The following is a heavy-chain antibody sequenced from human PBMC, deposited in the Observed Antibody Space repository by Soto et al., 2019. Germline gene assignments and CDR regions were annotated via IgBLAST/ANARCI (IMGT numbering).Heavy chain of an antibody. V-gene: IGHV1-58*01. CDR3: AAEDHYYYYYGMDA. CDR2: IVVGSGNT. Sequence: GASVKVSCKASGFTFTSSAVQWVRQARGQRLEWIGWIVVGSGNTNYAQKFQERVTITRDMSTSTAYMELSSLRSEDTAVYYCAAEDHYYYYYGMDAWGQGTTVTVSS. J-gene: IGHJ6*02. CDR1: GFTFTSSA.